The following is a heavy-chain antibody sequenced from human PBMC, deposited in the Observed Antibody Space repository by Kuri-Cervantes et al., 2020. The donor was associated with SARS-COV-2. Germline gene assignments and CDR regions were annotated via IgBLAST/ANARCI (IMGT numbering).Heavy chain of an antibody. CDR2: FDPQDGET. D-gene: IGHD3-10*01. V-gene: IGHV1-24*01. J-gene: IGHJ5*02. CDR1: GYTLTELS. CDR3: ARNPRLWFGELWFDP. Sequence: ASVKVSCKVSGYTLTELSMHWVRQAPGKGLEWMGGFDPQDGETIYAQKFQGRATMTEDTSTDTAYMELSSLRSEDTAVYYCARNPRLWFGELWFDPWGQGTLVTVSS.